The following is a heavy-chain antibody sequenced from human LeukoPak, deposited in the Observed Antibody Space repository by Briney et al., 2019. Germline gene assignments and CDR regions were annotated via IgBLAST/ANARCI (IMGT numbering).Heavy chain of an antibody. V-gene: IGHV1-18*01. D-gene: IGHD4-17*01. J-gene: IGHJ5*02. CDR2: ISAYNGNT. CDR3: ARDGDFDYGLSWFDP. Sequence: ASVKVSCKASGYTFTSYGISWVRQAPGQGLEWMGWISAYNGNTNYAQKLQGRVTMTTDTSTSTAYMELRSLRSDDTAVYYCARDGDFDYGLSWFDPWGQGTLVTVSS. CDR1: GYTFTSYG.